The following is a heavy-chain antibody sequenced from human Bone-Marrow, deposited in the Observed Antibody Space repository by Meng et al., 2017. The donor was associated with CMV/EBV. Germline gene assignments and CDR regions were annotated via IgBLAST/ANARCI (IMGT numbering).Heavy chain of an antibody. Sequence: GSLRLSCAVYGGSFSGYYWSWIRQPPGKGLEWIGEINHSGSTNYNPSLKSRVTISVDTSKNQFSLKLSSVTAADTAVYYCARGVGYCSSTSCSRGWFDPWGQGTLVTVSS. CDR2: INHSGST. V-gene: IGHV4-34*01. CDR1: GGSFSGYY. J-gene: IGHJ5*02. D-gene: IGHD2-2*01. CDR3: ARGVGYCSSTSCSRGWFDP.